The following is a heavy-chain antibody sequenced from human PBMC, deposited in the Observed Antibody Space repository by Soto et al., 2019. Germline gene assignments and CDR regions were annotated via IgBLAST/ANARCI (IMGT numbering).Heavy chain of an antibody. CDR1: GGTFSSYA. V-gene: IGHV1-69*06. CDR3: ARPLVGATTAYYYYGMDV. D-gene: IGHD1-26*01. J-gene: IGHJ6*02. Sequence: QVQLVQSGAEVKKPGSSVKVSCKASGGTFSSYAISWVRQAPGQGLEWMGGIIPIFGTANYAQKFQGRVTITADKATRTAYMELSSLRAEDTAVYYCARPLVGATTAYYYYGMDVWGQGTTVTVSS. CDR2: IIPIFGTA.